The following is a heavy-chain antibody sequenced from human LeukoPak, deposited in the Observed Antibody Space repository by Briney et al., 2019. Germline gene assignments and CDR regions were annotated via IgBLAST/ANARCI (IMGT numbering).Heavy chain of an antibody. Sequence: GGYLRLSCAASGFTVSSNYMSWVRQAPGKGLEGGSVIYSGGSTYYADSVKGRFTISPGNSTNPLYLPMNSLRAEDTAVYYCARVLAAAGKFGGYYFDYWGQGTLVTVPS. CDR2: IYSGGST. CDR1: GFTVSSNY. D-gene: IGHD6-13*01. CDR3: ARVLAAAGKFGGYYFDY. J-gene: IGHJ4*02. V-gene: IGHV3-53*01.